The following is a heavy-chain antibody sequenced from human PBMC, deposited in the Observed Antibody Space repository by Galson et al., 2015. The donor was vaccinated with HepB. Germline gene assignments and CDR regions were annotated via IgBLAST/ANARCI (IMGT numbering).Heavy chain of an antibody. D-gene: IGHD3-10*01. CDR3: AKGPRDTSFLWSGAY. CDR1: GFTFRDYV. Sequence: SLRLSCAASGFTFRDYVMSWVRQTPGKGLEWVSGLTPRRETTYYADSVRGRFTISRDNSKNTLYLQMHSLRAEDTAFYYCAKGPRDTSFLWSGAYWGQGTPVTVSS. V-gene: IGHV3-23*01. CDR2: LTPRRETT. J-gene: IGHJ4*02.